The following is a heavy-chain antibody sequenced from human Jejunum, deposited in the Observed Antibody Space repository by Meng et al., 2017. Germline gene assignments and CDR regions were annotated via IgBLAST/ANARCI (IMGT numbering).Heavy chain of an antibody. V-gene: IGHV3-23*04. CDR2: ISDGGDGT. CDR1: GSTFSSDA. Sequence: ELDLVGFVGGLIQPGWSVCLSCVASGSTFSSDAKTWFRQAPGKGLEWVSSISDGGDGTYYADSVKGRFPISSANYKNTLYLQMNSLGAEDTDVYYCSKRWSDTTSWSAFDYWGQGTLVTVSS. J-gene: IGHJ4*02. CDR3: SKRWSDTTSWSAFDY. D-gene: IGHD1-26*01.